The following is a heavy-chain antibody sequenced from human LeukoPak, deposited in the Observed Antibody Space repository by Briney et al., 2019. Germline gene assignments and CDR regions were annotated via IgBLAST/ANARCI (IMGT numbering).Heavy chain of an antibody. V-gene: IGHV1-69*13. J-gene: IGHJ4*02. D-gene: IGHD3-22*01. CDR1: GGTFSSYA. CDR3: ARGLVEYYDSSGYIFDY. Sequence: SVTVSCTASGGTFSSYAISWVRQAPGQGLEWMGGIIPIFGTANYAQKFQGRVTITADESTSTAYMELSSLRSEDTAVYYCARGLVEYYDSSGYIFDYWGQGTLVTVSS. CDR2: IIPIFGTA.